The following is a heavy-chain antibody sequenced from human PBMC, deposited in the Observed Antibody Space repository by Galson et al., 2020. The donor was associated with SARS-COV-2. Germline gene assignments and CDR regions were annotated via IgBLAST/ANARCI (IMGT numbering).Heavy chain of an antibody. CDR1: GFTFSSYS. D-gene: IGHD3-9*01. CDR2: ISSSSSYI. J-gene: IGHJ5*02. CDR3: ARDHGYYDILTGYYQAGRWFDP. Sequence: GGSLRLSCAASGFTFSSYSMNWVRQAPGKGLEWVSSISSSSSYIYYADSVKGRFTISSDNAKNSLYLQMNSLRAEDTAVYYCARDHGYYDILTGYYQAGRWFDPWGQGTLVNVSS. V-gene: IGHV3-21*01.